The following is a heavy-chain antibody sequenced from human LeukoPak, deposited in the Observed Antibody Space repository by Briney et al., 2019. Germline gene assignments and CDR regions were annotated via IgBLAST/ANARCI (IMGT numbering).Heavy chain of an antibody. CDR3: ARGSDYYDY. J-gene: IGHJ4*02. CDR2: FYSATST. CDR1: GFTVSSNY. D-gene: IGHD3-22*01. V-gene: IGHV3-66*01. Sequence: GGSLRLSCAASGFTVSSNYMSWVRQAPGKGLEWVSLFYSATSTYYADSVKGRFTISRDNSKNTLYLQMNSLRAEDTAVYYCARGSDYYDYWGQGTLVTVSP.